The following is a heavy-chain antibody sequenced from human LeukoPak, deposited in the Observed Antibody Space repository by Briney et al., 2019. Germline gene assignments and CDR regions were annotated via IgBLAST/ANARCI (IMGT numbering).Heavy chain of an antibody. J-gene: IGHJ4*02. Sequence: GGSLRLSCAASGFTFSSYAMHWVRQAPGKGLEWVAVISYDGSNKYYADSVKGRFTISRDNSKNTLYLQMNSLRAEDTAVYYCARDFVLRYFDYWGQGTLVTVSS. V-gene: IGHV3-30-3*01. CDR1: GFTFSSYA. D-gene: IGHD3-9*01. CDR2: ISYDGSNK. CDR3: ARDFVLRYFDY.